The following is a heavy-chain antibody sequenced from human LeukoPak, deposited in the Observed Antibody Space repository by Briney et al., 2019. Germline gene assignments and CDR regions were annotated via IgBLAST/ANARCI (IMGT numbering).Heavy chain of an antibody. CDR3: ARETRGTVGSY. J-gene: IGHJ4*02. Sequence: PGGSLRLSCAASVSTLNTYWMTWFRQTPGKGLEWVASLKQDGSDKYYVDSVKGRFTISRGNAENSLYLQMNSLRAEDTAVYYCARETRGTVGSYWGRGTLVTVSS. CDR1: VSTLNTYW. V-gene: IGHV3-7*05. CDR2: LKQDGSDK. D-gene: IGHD4-23*01.